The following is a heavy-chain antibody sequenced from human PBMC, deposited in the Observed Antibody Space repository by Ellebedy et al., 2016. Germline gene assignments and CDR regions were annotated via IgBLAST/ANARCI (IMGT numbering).Heavy chain of an antibody. CDR3: ARWDSGFLSGVYYNYGMDV. D-gene: IGHD5-12*01. CDR2: MNPNSVKT. V-gene: IGHV1-8*01. CDR1: GYIFISYN. J-gene: IGHJ6*02. Sequence: ASVKVSCXASGYIFISYNLNWVRQATGQGLEWMGWMNPNSVKTGYAQKFQGRVTMTRDTSTNTAYMELSSLRSEDTAVYYCARWDSGFLSGVYYNYGMDVWGQGTTVTVSS.